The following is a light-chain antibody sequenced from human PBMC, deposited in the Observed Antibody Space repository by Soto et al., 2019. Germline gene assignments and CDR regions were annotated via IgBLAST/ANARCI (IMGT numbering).Light chain of an antibody. Sequence: DIVMTQSPDSLAVSLGERATINCKSSQSVLSSSNNKNYLAWYQQKPGQPPKLLIYWASTRESGVPDRFSGSGSGTDFTLTISSLQAEDVAVYYCQQYHTFPQTFDQGTKVEI. CDR1: QSVLSSSNNKNY. CDR2: WAS. J-gene: IGKJ1*01. CDR3: QQYHTFPQT. V-gene: IGKV4-1*01.